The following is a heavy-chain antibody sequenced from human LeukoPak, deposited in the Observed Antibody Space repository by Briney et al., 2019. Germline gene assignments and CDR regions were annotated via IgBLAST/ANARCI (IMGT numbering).Heavy chain of an antibody. CDR1: GGSISSSSYY. V-gene: IGHV4-39*01. D-gene: IGHD1-26*01. Sequence: PSETLSLTCTVSGGSISSSSYYWGWIRQPPGKGLEWIGSIYYSGSTYYNPSLKSRVTISVDTSKNQFPLKLSSVTAADTAVYYCARRGVGATFLFDYWGQGTLVTVSS. CDR3: ARRGVGATFLFDY. J-gene: IGHJ4*02. CDR2: IYYSGST.